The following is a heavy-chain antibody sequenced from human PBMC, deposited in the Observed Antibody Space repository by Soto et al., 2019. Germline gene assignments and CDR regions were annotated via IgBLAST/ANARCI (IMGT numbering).Heavy chain of an antibody. CDR2: IIPALGVA. CDR3: ETEKYNWNSAMDV. CDR1: GDTFSSYT. Sequence: QVQLVQSGADVKKPGSSVKVSCKASGDTFSSYTISWVRQAPGQGLEWMGRIIPALGVADYAQNFQGRVTITADKSTSTAYMELSSLRSGDTAVYYCETEKYNWNSAMDVWGQGTTVTVSS. D-gene: IGHD1-1*01. V-gene: IGHV1-69*02. J-gene: IGHJ6*02.